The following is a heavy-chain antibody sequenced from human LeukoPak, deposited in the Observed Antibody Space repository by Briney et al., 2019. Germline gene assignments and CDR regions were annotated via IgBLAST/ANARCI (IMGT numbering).Heavy chain of an antibody. CDR3: ARHGAVASDAFDI. Sequence: GESLKISCRGSGYSFTSYWIGWVRQMPGKGLEWMGIIYPGDSDTRYSPSFQGQVTISADKSISTAYLQWSSLKASDTAMYYCARHGAVASDAFDIWGQGTMVTVSS. D-gene: IGHD6-19*01. CDR1: GYSFTSYW. V-gene: IGHV5-51*01. J-gene: IGHJ3*02. CDR2: IYPGDSDT.